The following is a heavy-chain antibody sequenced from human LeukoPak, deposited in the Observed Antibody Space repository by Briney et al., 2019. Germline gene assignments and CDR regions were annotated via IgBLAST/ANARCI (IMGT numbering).Heavy chain of an antibody. J-gene: IGHJ5*02. V-gene: IGHV1-8*01. Sequence: ASVKVSCKASGYTFTSYDINWVQQATGQGLEWMGWMNPNSGNTGYAQKFQGRVTMTRNTSISTAYMELSSLRSEDTAVYYCARGKKSSGWLYNWFDPWGQGTLVTVSS. D-gene: IGHD6-19*01. CDR2: MNPNSGNT. CDR3: ARGKKSSGWLYNWFDP. CDR1: GYTFTSYD.